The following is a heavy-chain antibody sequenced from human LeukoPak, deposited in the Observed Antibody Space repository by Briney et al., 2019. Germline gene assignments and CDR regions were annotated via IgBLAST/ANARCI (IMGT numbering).Heavy chain of an antibody. J-gene: IGHJ6*02. D-gene: IGHD3-10*01. CDR2: IYYSGST. CDR3: ARVRDYYYGSGSGYYYYYGMDV. Sequence: SETLSLTCTVSGGSISSSSYYWGWIRQPPGKGLEWIGSIYYSGSTYYNPSLKSRVTISVDTSKNQFSLKLSSVTAADTAVYYCARVRDYYYGSGSGYYYYYGMDVWGQGTTVTVSS. V-gene: IGHV4-39*07. CDR1: GGSISSSSYY.